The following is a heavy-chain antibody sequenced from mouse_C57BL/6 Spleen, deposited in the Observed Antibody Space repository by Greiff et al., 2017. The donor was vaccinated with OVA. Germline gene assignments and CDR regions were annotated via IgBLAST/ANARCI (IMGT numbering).Heavy chain of an antibody. Sequence: QVQLQQPGAELVKPGASVKLSCKASGYTFTSYWMHWVQQRPGQGLEWIGMIHPNSGSTNYNEKFKSKATLTVDKSSSTAYMQLSSLTSEDSAVYYCAREVTTGGNAMDYWGQGTSVTVSS. CDR1: GYTFTSYW. J-gene: IGHJ4*01. CDR2: IHPNSGST. V-gene: IGHV1-64*01. CDR3: AREVTTGGNAMDY. D-gene: IGHD2-2*01.